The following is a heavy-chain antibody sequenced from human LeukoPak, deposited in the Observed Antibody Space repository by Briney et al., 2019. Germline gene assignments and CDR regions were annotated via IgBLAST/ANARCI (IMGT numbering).Heavy chain of an antibody. D-gene: IGHD6-19*01. V-gene: IGHV3-30-3*01. CDR1: GITFSSDA. CDR2: ISYDGSNK. Sequence: PGGSVRLSCAASGITFSSDAMHWVRQAPGKGLEWVAVISYDGSNKYYAESVKGRFTISRDNSKNTLYLQMNSLRAEDTAVYYCARSASPGYSSGWYGIAVAGTAEFFDYWGQGTLVTVSS. CDR3: ARSASPGYSSGWYGIAVAGTAEFFDY. J-gene: IGHJ4*02.